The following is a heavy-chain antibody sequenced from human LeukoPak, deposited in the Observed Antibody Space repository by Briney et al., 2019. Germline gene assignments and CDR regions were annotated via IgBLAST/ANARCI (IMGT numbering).Heavy chain of an antibody. CDR1: GFTFGSYS. CDR3: ARESYNWNDVPNYYYYYYMDV. J-gene: IGHJ6*03. CDR2: ISSSSSYI. V-gene: IGHV3-21*01. Sequence: PGGSLRLSCAASGFTFGSYSMNWVRQAPGKGLEWVSSISSSSSYIYYADSVKGRFTISRDNAKNSLYLQMNSLRAEDTAVYYCARESYNWNDVPNYYYYYYMDVWDKGTTVTVSS. D-gene: IGHD1-1*01.